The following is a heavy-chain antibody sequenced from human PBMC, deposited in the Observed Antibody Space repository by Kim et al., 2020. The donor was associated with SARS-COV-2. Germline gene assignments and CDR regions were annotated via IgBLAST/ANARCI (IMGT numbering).Heavy chain of an antibody. CDR1: GFTFSRYG. CDR2: ISYDGSNK. V-gene: IGHV3-30*18. J-gene: IGHJ6*01. Sequence: GGSLRLSCAASGFTFSRYGMHWVRQAPGKGLEWVAVISYDGSNKYYADSVKGRFTISRDNSKNTLYLEMNSLRAEDTTAYYCAKAIMDGETAMVNDYYFG. D-gene: IGHD5-18*01. CDR3: AKAIMDGETAMVNDYYFG.